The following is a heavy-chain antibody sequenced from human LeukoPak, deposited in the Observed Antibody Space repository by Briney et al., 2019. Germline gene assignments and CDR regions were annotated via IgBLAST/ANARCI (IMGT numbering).Heavy chain of an antibody. V-gene: IGHV1-2*02. CDR3: ARGRSIAVAGNWFDP. J-gene: IGHJ5*02. CDR1: GYTFTGYY. D-gene: IGHD6-19*01. CDR2: INPNSGGT. Sequence: ASVKVSCKASGYTFTGYYMHWVRQAPGQGLEWMGWINPNSGGTNYAQKFQGRVTMTRDTSISTAYTELSRLRSDDTAVYYCARGRSIAVAGNWFDPWGQGTLVTVSS.